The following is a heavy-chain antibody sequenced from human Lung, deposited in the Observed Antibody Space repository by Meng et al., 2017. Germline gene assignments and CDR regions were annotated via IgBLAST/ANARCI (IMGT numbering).Heavy chain of an antibody. V-gene: IGHV4-34*01. J-gene: IGHJ4*02. D-gene: IGHD4-11*01. CDR1: GVPLRDYY. Sequence: QVQRPQWGSGLLRPSETLPRPRVVSGVPLRDYYWSWIRQPPGKGLEWIGEINHSGSTNYNPSLESRATISVDTSQNNLSLKLSSVTAADSAVYYCARGPTTMAHDFDYWGQGTLVTVSS. CDR2: INHSGST. CDR3: ARGPTTMAHDFDY.